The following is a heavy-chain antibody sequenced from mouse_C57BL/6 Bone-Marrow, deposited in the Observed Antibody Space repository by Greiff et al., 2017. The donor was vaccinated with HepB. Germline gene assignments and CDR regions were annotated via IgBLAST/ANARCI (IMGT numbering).Heavy chain of an antibody. V-gene: IGHV14-4*01. Sequence: VQLQQSGAELVRPGASVKLSCTASGFNIKDDYMHWVKQRPEQGLEWIGWIDPENGDTEYASKFQGKATITADTSSNTAYLQLSSLTFEDTAVYYCTTWLPYPFAYWGQGTLVTVSA. D-gene: IGHD5-1*01. J-gene: IGHJ3*01. CDR1: GFNIKDDY. CDR2: IDPENGDT. CDR3: TTWLPYPFAY.